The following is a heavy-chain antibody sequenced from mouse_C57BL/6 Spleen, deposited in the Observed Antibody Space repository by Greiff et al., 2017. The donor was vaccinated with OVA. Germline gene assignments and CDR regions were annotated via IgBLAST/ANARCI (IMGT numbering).Heavy chain of an antibody. CDR2: IDPENGDT. CDR3: TRYGNYLDY. V-gene: IGHV14-4*01. J-gene: IGHJ2*01. Sequence: VTLKESGAELVRPGASVKLSCTASGFNIKDNYMHWVKQRPEQGLEWIGWIDPENGDTEYASKFQGKATITADTSSNTAYLQLSSLTSEDTAVYYCTRYGNYLDYWGQGTTLTVSS. CDR1: GFNIKDNY. D-gene: IGHD2-1*01.